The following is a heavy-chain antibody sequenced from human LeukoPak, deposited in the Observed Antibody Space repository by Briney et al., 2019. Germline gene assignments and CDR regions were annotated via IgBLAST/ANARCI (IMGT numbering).Heavy chain of an antibody. V-gene: IGHV1-18*01. J-gene: IGHJ4*02. D-gene: IGHD6-13*01. CDR2: ISGYNGNP. CDR3: ARDSASSWYGFLDS. Sequence: ASVKVSCTASGYIFSRYGVTWVRQAPGQGLEWMGWISGYNGNPNYAQKFQGRVAMTTDTSTNTAYMELRGLRFDDTAVYYCARDSASSWYGFLDSWGQGTLVAVSS. CDR1: GYIFSRYG.